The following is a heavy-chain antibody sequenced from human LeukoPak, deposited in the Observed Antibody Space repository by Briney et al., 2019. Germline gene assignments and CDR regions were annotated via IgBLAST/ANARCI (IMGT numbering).Heavy chain of an antibody. CDR3: ARGFLAHFYGSSSHDY. CDR1: GGTFSDYY. D-gene: IGHD3-10*01. J-gene: IGHJ4*02. V-gene: IGHV4-34*01. CDR2: INHNGGV. Sequence: PSETLSLTCAAYGGTFSDYYWAWIRQPPGKGLEWIGEINHNGGVTYNPSLKCRVALSLDTSMNHVSLRLTSVTAADTGVYYGARGFLAHFYGSSSHDYWGQGTLVSVSS.